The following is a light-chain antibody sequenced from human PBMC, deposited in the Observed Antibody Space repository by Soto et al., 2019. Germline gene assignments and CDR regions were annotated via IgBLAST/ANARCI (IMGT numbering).Light chain of an antibody. V-gene: IGLV2-11*01. J-gene: IGLJ3*02. CDR3: CSYAGSYTWV. Sequence: QSVLTQPRSVSRSPGQSVTISCTGTSSDVGGYNYVSWYQQHPGKAPKLMIYDVSKRPSGVPDRFSGSKSGNTASLTISGLQAEDEADYYCCSYAGSYTWVFGGGTQLTVL. CDR2: DVS. CDR1: SSDVGGYNY.